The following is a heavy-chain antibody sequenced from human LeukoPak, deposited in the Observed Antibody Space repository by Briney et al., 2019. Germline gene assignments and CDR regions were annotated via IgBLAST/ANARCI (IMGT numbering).Heavy chain of an antibody. J-gene: IGHJ5*02. D-gene: IGHD2-8*02. Sequence: PGGSLRLSCAASGFTFSSYSMNWVRQAPGKGLEWVSYISSSSSTIYYEDSVKGRFTISRDNAKNSLYLQMNSLRAEDTAVYYCARGYPGFDPWGQGTLVTVSS. CDR1: GFTFSSYS. CDR3: ARGYPGFDP. CDR2: ISSSSSTI. V-gene: IGHV3-48*01.